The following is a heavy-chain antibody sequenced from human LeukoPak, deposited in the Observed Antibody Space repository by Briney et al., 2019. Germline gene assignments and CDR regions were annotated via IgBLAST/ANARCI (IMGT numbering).Heavy chain of an antibody. CDR2: IWYDGSNK. V-gene: IGHV3-33*01. J-gene: IGHJ4*02. CDR3: ARDSPESPLKEWLFDY. D-gene: IGHD6-19*01. CDR1: GFTFSSYG. Sequence: PAMSPRLSCAASGFTFSSYGMHWVRQAPGKGLEWVAVIWYDGSNKYYADSVKGRFTISRDNSKNTLYLQMNSLRAEDTAVYYCARDSPESPLKEWLFDYWGQGTLVTVSS.